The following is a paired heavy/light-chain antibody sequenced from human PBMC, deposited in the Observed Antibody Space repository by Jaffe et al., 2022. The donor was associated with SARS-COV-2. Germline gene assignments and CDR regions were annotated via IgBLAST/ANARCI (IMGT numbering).Heavy chain of an antibody. J-gene: IGHJ6*03. CDR2: MNPNTGNT. Sequence: QVQLVQSGAEVKKPGASVKVSCKASGYTLTSYDINWVRQATGQGLEWMGWMNPNTGNTGYAQKFQGRVTMTRDTSINTAYMELSSLRSEDTAVYFCARRGWPYQCYYMDVWGKGTTVTVSS. CDR1: GYTLTSYD. CDR3: ARRGWPYQCYYMDV. V-gene: IGHV1-8*01. D-gene: IGHD2-2*01.
Light chain of an antibody. V-gene: IGLV1-51*01. CDR1: SSNIGNNC. CDR3: GTWDSSLSAVV. CDR2: DNN. J-gene: IGLJ2*01. Sequence: QSVLTQPPSVSAAPGQKVTISCSGSSSNIGNNCVSWYQQLPKTAPKLLIYDNNKRPSGIPDRFSGSKSGTSATLGITGLQTGDEADYYCGTWDSSLSAVVFGGGTKLTVL.